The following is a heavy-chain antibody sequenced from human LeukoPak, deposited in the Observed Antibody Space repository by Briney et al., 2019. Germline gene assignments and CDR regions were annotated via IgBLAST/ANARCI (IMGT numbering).Heavy chain of an antibody. CDR3: ARVGKGYNWNDWGAAFDI. D-gene: IGHD1-1*01. CDR2: ISAYNGNT. CDR1: GYTFTSYG. Sequence: ASVKVSCKASGYTFTSYGISWVRQAPGQGLEWMGWISAYNGNTNYAQKLQGRVTMTTDTSTSTAYMELRSLRSDDTAVYYCARVGKGYNWNDWGAAFDIWGQGTMVTVSS. J-gene: IGHJ3*02. V-gene: IGHV1-18*01.